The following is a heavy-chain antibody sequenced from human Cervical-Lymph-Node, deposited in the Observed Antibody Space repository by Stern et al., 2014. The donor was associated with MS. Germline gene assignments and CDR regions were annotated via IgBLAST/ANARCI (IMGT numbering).Heavy chain of an antibody. J-gene: IGHJ6*02. CDR1: GGTFSSYA. D-gene: IGHD6-13*01. CDR2: IIPTFGTA. Sequence: QVQLVQSGAEVKKPGSSVKVSCKASGGTFSSYAISWVRQAPGQGLEWMGGIIPTFGTANYAQKFQGRVTITADESTSTAYMELSSLRSEDTAVYYCARGEPRGTSSSSWYYYYYGMDVWGQVTTVTVSS. CDR3: ARGEPRGTSSSSWYYYYYGMDV. V-gene: IGHV1-69*01.